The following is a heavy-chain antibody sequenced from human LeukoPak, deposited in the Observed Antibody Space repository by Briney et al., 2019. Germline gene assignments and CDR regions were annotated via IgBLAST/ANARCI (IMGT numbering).Heavy chain of an antibody. V-gene: IGHV4-38-2*02. CDR1: GYSISSGYY. Sequence: PSEALSLTCTVSGYSISSGYYWGWIRQPPGKGLEWIGSIYHSGSTYYNPSLKSRVTISVDTSKNQFSLKLSSVTAADTAVYYCARDTSSGYWVDYWGQGTLVTVSS. CDR2: IYHSGST. D-gene: IGHD3-22*01. J-gene: IGHJ4*02. CDR3: ARDTSSGYWVDY.